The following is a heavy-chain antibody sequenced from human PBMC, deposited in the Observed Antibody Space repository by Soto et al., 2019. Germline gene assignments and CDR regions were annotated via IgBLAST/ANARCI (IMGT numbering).Heavy chain of an antibody. D-gene: IGHD5-18*01. CDR3: AKDPEAIPRGAFDI. CDR2: ISGSGGST. J-gene: IGHJ3*02. CDR1: GFTFSSYA. V-gene: IGHV3-23*01. Sequence: EVQLLESGGGLVKPGGSLRLSCAASGFTFSSYAMSWVRQAPGKGLEWVSAISGSGGSTDYAESVKGRFTISRDNSKNTVYLQMNSLRAEDTAVYYCAKDPEAIPRGAFDIWGQGTLVTVSS.